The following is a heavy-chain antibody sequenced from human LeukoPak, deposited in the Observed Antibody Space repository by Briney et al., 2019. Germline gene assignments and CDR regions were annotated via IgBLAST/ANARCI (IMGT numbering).Heavy chain of an antibody. CDR1: GGSISSYY. Sequence: SETLSLTCTVSGGSISSYYWSWIRQPPGKGLEWIGYIYYSGSTNYNPSLKSRVTISVDTSKNQFSLKLSSVAAADTAVYYCARRRDGYSYNYYYYYMDVWGKGTTVTISS. D-gene: IGHD5-24*01. J-gene: IGHJ6*03. V-gene: IGHV4-59*01. CDR2: IYYSGST. CDR3: ARRRDGYSYNYYYYYMDV.